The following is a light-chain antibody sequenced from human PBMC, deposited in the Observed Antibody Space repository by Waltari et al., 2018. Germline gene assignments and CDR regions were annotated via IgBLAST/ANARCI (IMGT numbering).Light chain of an antibody. CDR2: AAS. V-gene: IGKV1-39*01. Sequence: DIQMTQSPSSLSASVGDRVTITCRASQTISNYLNWYQQKPGKAPKLLIYAASNLQSGVPSRFSGSGSGADFTLTISSLQPDDSATYISQQTSGPPTFGQGTKVEIK. J-gene: IGKJ1*01. CDR3: QQTSGPPT. CDR1: QTISNY.